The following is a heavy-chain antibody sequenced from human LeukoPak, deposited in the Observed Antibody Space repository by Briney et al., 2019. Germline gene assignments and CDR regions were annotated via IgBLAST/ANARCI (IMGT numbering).Heavy chain of an antibody. V-gene: IGHV3-48*03. Sequence: GGSLRLSCAASGFTFSSYEMNWVRQAPGKGLEWVSYISSSGSTIFYADSVKGRFTISRDNAKNSLYLQMNSLRAEDTTVYYCARGVGGGMDVWGQGTTVTVSS. CDR1: GFTFSSYE. CDR2: ISSSGSTI. J-gene: IGHJ6*02. CDR3: ARGVGGGMDV. D-gene: IGHD1-26*01.